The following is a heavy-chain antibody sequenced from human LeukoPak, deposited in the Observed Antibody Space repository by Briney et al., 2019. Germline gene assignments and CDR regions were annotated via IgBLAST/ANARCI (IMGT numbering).Heavy chain of an antibody. V-gene: IGHV3-23*01. Sequence: PGGSLRLSCAASRFTFSNYAMSWVRQAPGKGLEWVSVISGSGGSAYYADSVKGRFTVPRDNSKNTLLLQMNSLRAEDTALYYCAKSMRGYYRFDYWGQGTLVTVSS. CDR1: RFTFSNYA. CDR3: AKSMRGYYRFDY. D-gene: IGHD3-3*01. CDR2: ISGSGGSA. J-gene: IGHJ4*02.